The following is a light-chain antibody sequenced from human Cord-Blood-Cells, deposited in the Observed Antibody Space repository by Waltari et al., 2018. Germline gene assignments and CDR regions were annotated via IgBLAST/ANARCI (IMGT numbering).Light chain of an antibody. Sequence: QSALTQPRPVSGSPGQSVPIFCTGTSSDVGGYNHVPWYQQPPGKAPNIMIYDVSKRRPGVPVRFSGSKSGTTASLTSSGLEAEDEADYYCISYAGSDTWVFGGGNKLTVL. CDR2: DVS. CDR3: ISYAGSDTWV. V-gene: IGLV2-11*01. CDR1: SSDVGGYNH. J-gene: IGLJ3*02.